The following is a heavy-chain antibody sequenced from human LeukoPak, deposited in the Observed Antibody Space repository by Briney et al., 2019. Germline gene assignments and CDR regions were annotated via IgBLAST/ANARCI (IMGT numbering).Heavy chain of an antibody. J-gene: IGHJ4*02. CDR2: IYHNGNT. Sequence: PSETPSLTCTVSTYSISSGYYWGWIRQPPGKGLEWIGNIYHNGNTYYNPSLKSRVTISVDTSKKQFSLKLRTATAADTAVYYCVRANYEILTGYSYYFDYWGQGTLVTVSS. CDR3: VRANYEILTGYSYYFDY. V-gene: IGHV4-38-2*02. CDR1: TYSISSGYY. D-gene: IGHD3-9*01.